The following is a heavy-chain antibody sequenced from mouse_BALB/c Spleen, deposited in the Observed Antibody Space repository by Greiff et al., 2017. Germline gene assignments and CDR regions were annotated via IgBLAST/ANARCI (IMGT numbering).Heavy chain of an antibody. J-gene: IGHJ4*01. Sequence: DVKLQESGPSLVKPSQTLSLTCSVTGDSITSGYWNWIRKFPGNKLEYMGYISYSGSTYYNPSLKSRISITRDTTKTQYYLQLNSVTTEDTATYYCASMVTTYYYAMDYWGQGTSVTVSS. CDR1: GDSITSGY. V-gene: IGHV3-8*02. CDR3: ASMVTTYYYAMDY. CDR2: ISYSGST. D-gene: IGHD2-1*01.